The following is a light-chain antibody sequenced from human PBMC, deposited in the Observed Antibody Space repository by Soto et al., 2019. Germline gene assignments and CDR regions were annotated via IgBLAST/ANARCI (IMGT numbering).Light chain of an antibody. J-gene: IGLJ1*01. CDR1: SSDVGAYNY. CDR2: EVP. V-gene: IGLV2-8*01. CDR3: SSYGGSRV. Sequence: QSALTQPPSASGSPGQSVTISCTGTSSDVGAYNYVSWYQQHPGKAPKLMIYEVPKRPSGVPDRFSGSKSGNTASLTVSGLQAEDEADYYCSSYGGSRVFGTGTKVTVL.